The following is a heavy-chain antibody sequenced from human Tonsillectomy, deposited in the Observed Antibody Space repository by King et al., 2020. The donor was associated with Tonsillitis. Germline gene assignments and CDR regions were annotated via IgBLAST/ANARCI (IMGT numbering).Heavy chain of an antibody. CDR1: GYTFTNYY. Sequence: QLVQSGAEVKKPGASVKVYCKASGYTFTNYYMHWVRQAPGQGLEWMGIINPSGGSTSYAKKFQGRVTMTRDTSTSTVYMDLSSLRSEDTAVYYCARDPSSSWSTDDLDIWGQGTMVTVSS. CDR3: ARDPSSSWSTDDLDI. CDR2: INPSGGST. J-gene: IGHJ3*02. V-gene: IGHV1-46*03. D-gene: IGHD6-13*01.